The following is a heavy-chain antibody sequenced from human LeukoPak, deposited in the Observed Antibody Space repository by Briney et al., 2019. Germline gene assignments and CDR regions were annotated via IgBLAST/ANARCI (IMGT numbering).Heavy chain of an antibody. CDR2: IWYDGSNK. J-gene: IGHJ5*02. CDR3: ARGGGYVQIDNWFDP. CDR1: GFTFSSYG. D-gene: IGHD5-12*01. V-gene: IGHV3-33*08. Sequence: LAGGSLRLSCAASGFTFSSYGMHWVRQAPGKGLEWVAVIWYDGSNKYYADSVKGRFTISRDNSKNTLYLQMNSLRAEDTAVYYCARGGGYVQIDNWFDPWGQGTLVTVSS.